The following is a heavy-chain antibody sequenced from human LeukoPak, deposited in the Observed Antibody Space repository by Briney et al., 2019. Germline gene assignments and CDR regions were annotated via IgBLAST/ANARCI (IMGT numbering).Heavy chain of an antibody. CDR2: IYYSGST. V-gene: IGHV4-39*01. CDR1: GGSISSSSYY. Sequence: PSQTLSLTCTVAGGSISSSSYYWGWIRQPPGKGLEWFGRIYYSGSTYYNPSVKSRGPITVDTSKNQLCLKLCSVTAPHTAVDCCARQTDYGDYIPYYFDYWGQGTLVTVSS. J-gene: IGHJ4*02. D-gene: IGHD4-17*01. CDR3: ARQTDYGDYIPYYFDY.